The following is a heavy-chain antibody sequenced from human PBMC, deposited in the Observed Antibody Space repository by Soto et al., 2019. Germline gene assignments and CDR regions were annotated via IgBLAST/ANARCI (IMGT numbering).Heavy chain of an antibody. CDR2: ISPYDGST. CDR1: GFTFTNYF. J-gene: IGHJ6*02. D-gene: IGHD6-25*01. Sequence: QVQLVQSGAEVKEPGASLKVSCKASGFTFTNYFFHWVRQAPRQGLEWMGMISPYDGSTSYLQNLQGRVTLTSDTSTSTVYMELSSLRSADTAVYYCARGDGRGSSGFYYYYGMDVWGHGTTVTVSS. CDR3: ARGDGRGSSGFYYYYGMDV. V-gene: IGHV1-46*04.